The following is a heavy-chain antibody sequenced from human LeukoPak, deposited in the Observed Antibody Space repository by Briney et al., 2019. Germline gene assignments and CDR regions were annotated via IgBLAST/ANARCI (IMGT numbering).Heavy chain of an antibody. Sequence: RVPVKVSCKASGYTFTDYYMHWVRQAPGPGFEWMGWINPNDGDTNYEQKFHGRVTMNRDTSISTAHMEVSRLRSDDTAVNYCARVNFLYCSSSTCLFDYWGQGTLVTVSS. V-gene: IGHV1-2*02. CDR2: INPNDGDT. CDR3: ARVNFLYCSSSTCLFDY. D-gene: IGHD2-2*01. CDR1: GYTFTDYY. J-gene: IGHJ4*02.